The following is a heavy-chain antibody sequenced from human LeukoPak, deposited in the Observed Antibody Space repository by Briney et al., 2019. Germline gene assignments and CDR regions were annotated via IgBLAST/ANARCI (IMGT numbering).Heavy chain of an antibody. CDR3: TLFDYDSWSAYLH. CDR2: INPGNGKT. CDR1: GYTFTSYS. Sequence: GASVKVSCKASGYTFTSYSLHWVRQAPGQRLEWMGWINPGNGKTKYPQTFQGRVTISRDTSASTAYMELRSLRSEDTAVYYCTLFDYDSWSAYLHWGQGALVTVSP. J-gene: IGHJ4*02. V-gene: IGHV1-3*01. D-gene: IGHD3-3*01.